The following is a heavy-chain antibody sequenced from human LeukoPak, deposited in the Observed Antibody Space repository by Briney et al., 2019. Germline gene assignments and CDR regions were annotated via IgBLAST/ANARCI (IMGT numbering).Heavy chain of an antibody. CDR3: ARHGLGSSWFGFDY. Sequence: TPGESLKISCKGSGYTFTTYWIGWVRQLPGKGLEWMGIIYPGDSDPRYSPSFQGQVTISADKSISTAYLQWSSLKASDSAMYYCARHGLGSSWFGFDYWGQGTLVTVSS. V-gene: IGHV5-51*01. D-gene: IGHD6-13*01. J-gene: IGHJ4*02. CDR1: GYTFTTYW. CDR2: IYPGDSDP.